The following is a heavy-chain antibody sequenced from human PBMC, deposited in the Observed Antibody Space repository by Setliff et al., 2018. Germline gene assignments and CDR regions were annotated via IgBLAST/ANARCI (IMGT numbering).Heavy chain of an antibody. D-gene: IGHD3-9*01. CDR3: ASRTYHDILTGYYDPKLIGAFDF. V-gene: IGHV5-51*01. Sequence: PGESLKISCKGSGYSFTSYWIGWVRQMPGKGLEWMGIIFPGDSDTRYSPSFQGQVTISADKSISTAYLQWSSLKASDTAMYYCASRTYHDILTGYYDPKLIGAFDFWGQGTMVTVSS. CDR2: IFPGDSDT. CDR1: GYSFTSYW. J-gene: IGHJ3*01.